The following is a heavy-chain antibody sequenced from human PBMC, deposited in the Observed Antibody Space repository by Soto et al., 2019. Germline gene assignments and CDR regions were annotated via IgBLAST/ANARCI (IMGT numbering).Heavy chain of an antibody. CDR3: ARRDFYCRGRNCFSGDYAMDV. CDR1: GFTFSIYA. CDR2: ISFDGKNI. D-gene: IGHD2-15*01. J-gene: IGHJ6*02. Sequence: QVQLVESGGGVVQPGSSLRLSCTASGFTFSIYAMHWVRQAPGKGLEWVSIISFDGKNIDYARSVRGRFTISRDNSQNTLYLQMDSLRTEDTAVYYCARRDFYCRGRNCFSGDYAMDVWGQGTTVTVSS. V-gene: IGHV3-30*04.